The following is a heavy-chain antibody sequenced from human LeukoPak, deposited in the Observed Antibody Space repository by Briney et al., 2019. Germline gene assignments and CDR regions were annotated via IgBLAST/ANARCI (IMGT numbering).Heavy chain of an antibody. CDR1: GHTFTSYG. D-gene: IGHD6-19*01. CDR2: ISAYNGNT. V-gene: IGHV1-18*04. CDR3: AREGKVGSGWTYYYYYGMDV. J-gene: IGHJ6*04. Sequence: ASVKLSCKASGHTFTSYGTSWVRQAPGQRLEWRGWISAYNGNTICAQKLQGRVTMTTDTSTSTAYMELRSLRSDDTAVYYCAREGKVGSGWTYYYYYGMDVWGKGTTVTVSS.